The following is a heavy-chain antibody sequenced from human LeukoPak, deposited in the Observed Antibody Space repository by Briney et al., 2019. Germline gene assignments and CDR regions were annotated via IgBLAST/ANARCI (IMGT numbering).Heavy chain of an antibody. CDR3: ARSRGLLSSGHLGSFDY. Sequence: SVKVSCKASGGTFSSYAISWVRQAPGQWLEWMGGIIPIFGTANYAQKFQGRVTITADESTSTAYMELSSLRSEDTAVYYCARSRGLLSSGHLGSFDYWGQGTLVTVSS. CDR1: GGTFSSYA. V-gene: IGHV1-69*01. CDR2: IIPIFGTA. D-gene: IGHD6-19*01. J-gene: IGHJ4*02.